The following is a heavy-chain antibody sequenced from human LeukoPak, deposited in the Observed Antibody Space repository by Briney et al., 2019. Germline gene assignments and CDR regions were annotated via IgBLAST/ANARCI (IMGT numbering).Heavy chain of an antibody. D-gene: IGHD1-1*01. J-gene: IGHJ4*02. Sequence: QPGGFLRLSCAASGFTFNNYAMNWVRQAPGKGLEWISYISNSGTTIYYADSVKGRFTISRDTAMKSLYLQMNSLRAEDTAVCYCARDQDWMFDYWGQGILVTVSS. CDR3: ARDQDWMFDY. CDR1: GFTFNNYA. CDR2: ISNSGTTI. V-gene: IGHV3-48*01.